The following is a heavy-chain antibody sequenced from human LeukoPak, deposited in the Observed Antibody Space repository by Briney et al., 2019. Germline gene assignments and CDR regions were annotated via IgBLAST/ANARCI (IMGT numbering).Heavy chain of an antibody. D-gene: IGHD1-1*01. CDR3: ASAPLHHNLYDY. V-gene: IGHV1-69*05. CDR1: GDTFSSYA. J-gene: IGHJ4*02. Sequence: ASVKVSCKASGDTFSSYAISWVRQAPGQGLEWMGRIIPIFGTANYAQKFQGRVTITTDESTSTAYMELSSLRSEDTAVYYCASAPLHHNLYDYWGQGTLVTVSS. CDR2: IIPIFGTA.